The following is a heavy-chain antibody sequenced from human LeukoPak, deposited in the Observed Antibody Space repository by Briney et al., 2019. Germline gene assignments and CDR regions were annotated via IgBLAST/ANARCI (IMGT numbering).Heavy chain of an antibody. D-gene: IGHD3-10*01. CDR1: GFTFSRYW. J-gene: IGHJ3*02. V-gene: IGHV3-74*01. CDR3: ARGMYYYGSGSYYRVDSFDI. Sequence: PGGSLRLSCAASGFTFSRYWIHWVRQAPGKGLVWVSRINSDGSSTSYADSVKGRFTISRDNAKNTLYLQVNSLRAEDTAVYYCARGMYYYGSGSYYRVDSFDIWGQGTMVTVSS. CDR2: INSDGSST.